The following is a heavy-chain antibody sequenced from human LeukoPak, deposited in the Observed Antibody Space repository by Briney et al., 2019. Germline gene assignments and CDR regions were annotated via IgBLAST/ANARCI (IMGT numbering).Heavy chain of an antibody. D-gene: IGHD6-19*01. J-gene: IGHJ4*02. Sequence: PSETLSLTCTVSGDSINSNSYFWGWIRQPPGKGLEWIGSIYYSGSTYYNPSLKSRVTISVDTSKNQFSLKLSSVTAADTAVYYCARELAVAGTDYWGQGTLVTVSS. CDR2: IYYSGST. CDR3: ARELAVAGTDY. CDR1: GDSINSNSYF. V-gene: IGHV4-39*07.